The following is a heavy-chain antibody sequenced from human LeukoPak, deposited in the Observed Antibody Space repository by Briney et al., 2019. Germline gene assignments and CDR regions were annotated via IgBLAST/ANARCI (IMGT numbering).Heavy chain of an antibody. CDR2: ISYDGSTK. CDR3: AKDGGAVAGSHSNWFDH. D-gene: IGHD6-19*01. Sequence: GRSLRLSCAASGFTFNNYGMHWVRQAPGKGLDWVAVISYDGSTKYYADSVKGRFTISRDNSKNTLSLQMNSLRTGDTAVYYCAKDGGAVAGSHSNWFDHWGQGTLVTVSS. J-gene: IGHJ5*02. V-gene: IGHV3-30*18. CDR1: GFTFNNYG.